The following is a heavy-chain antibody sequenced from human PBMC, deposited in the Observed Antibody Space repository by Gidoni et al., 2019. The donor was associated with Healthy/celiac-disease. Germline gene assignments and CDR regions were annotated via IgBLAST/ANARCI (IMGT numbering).Heavy chain of an antibody. Sequence: QVQLVQSGAEVTKPGSSVTLSCKASGGPFSSSAISWVRQAPGQGLEWMGRIIPILGIANDAQKLQGRVTITADKSTSTADMELSSLRSEDTAVYYCARDRSPTDYGDYLDWFDPWGQGTLVTVSS. D-gene: IGHD4-17*01. V-gene: IGHV1-69*04. CDR2: IIPILGIA. CDR3: ARDRSPTDYGDYLDWFDP. CDR1: GGPFSSSA. J-gene: IGHJ5*02.